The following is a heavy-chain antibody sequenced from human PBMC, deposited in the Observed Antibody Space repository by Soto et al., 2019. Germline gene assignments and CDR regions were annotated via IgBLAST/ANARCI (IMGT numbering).Heavy chain of an antibody. CDR1: GFTFSSYA. CDR3: AKPIMRGSRYWYFDL. J-gene: IGHJ2*01. Sequence: EVQLLDSGGGLVQPGGSLRLSCAASGFTFSSYAMTWVRQAPGKGLEWVSAISASGGSPYYADSVKGRFTISRDNSQSTLYLQMNRLRAEDTAVYYCAKPIMRGSRYWYFDLWGRGTLVTVSS. D-gene: IGHD5-18*01. V-gene: IGHV3-23*01. CDR2: ISASGGSP.